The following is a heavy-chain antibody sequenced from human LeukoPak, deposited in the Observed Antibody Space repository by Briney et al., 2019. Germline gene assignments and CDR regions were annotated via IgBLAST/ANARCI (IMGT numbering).Heavy chain of an antibody. V-gene: IGHV3-48*01. CDR2: ISSRSATI. Sequence: PGGSLRLSCAASGFTFSSYAMSWVRQAPGKGLEWVSYISSRSATIYYADSVKGRFTISRDNANNSLYLQIHSLRAEDTAVYYCARDPLSSSSFDLWGQGTLVTVSS. J-gene: IGHJ4*02. CDR3: ARDPLSSSSFDL. CDR1: GFTFSSYA. D-gene: IGHD6-13*01.